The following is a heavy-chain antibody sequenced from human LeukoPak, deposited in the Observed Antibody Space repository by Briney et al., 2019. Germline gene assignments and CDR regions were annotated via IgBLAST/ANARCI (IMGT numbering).Heavy chain of an antibody. CDR3: ASITMIVVGTEYFDY. D-gene: IGHD3-22*01. CDR1: GGSISSSSYY. Sequence: SETLSLTCTVSGGSISSSSYYWGWIHQPPGKGLEWIGSIYYSGSTYYNPSLKSRVTISVDMSKNQFSLKLSSVTAADTAVYYCASITMIVVGTEYFDYWGQGTLVTVSS. V-gene: IGHV4-39*07. CDR2: IYYSGST. J-gene: IGHJ4*02.